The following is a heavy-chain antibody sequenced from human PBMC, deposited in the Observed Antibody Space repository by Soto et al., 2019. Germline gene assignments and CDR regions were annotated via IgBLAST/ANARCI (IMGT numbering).Heavy chain of an antibody. J-gene: IGHJ6*02. CDR1: VGTFGSYA. CDR2: IIPIFGTA. CDR3: ARTDIVVVPAAIRSYYYSGTAV. D-gene: IGHD2-2*01. Sequence: SVKASCKASVGTFGSYASSWVRQAPGQGLEWMGGIIPIFGTANYAQKFQGRVTITADESTSTAYMELSSLRSEDTAVYYCARTDIVVVPAAIRSYYYSGTAVWGQGPTVPVSS. V-gene: IGHV1-69*01.